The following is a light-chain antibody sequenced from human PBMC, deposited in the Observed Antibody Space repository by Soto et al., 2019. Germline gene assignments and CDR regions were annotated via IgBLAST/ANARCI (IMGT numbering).Light chain of an antibody. CDR1: QSVRTN. Sequence: EIVMTQSPVTLSVSPGERAILSCRASQSVRTNLAWYQQKLGQPPRLLIYDASTRATGIPARFSGSGSGTELAFSLSSLRSEDDATYYCQQYDGWPPGHTFGQGTKVEIK. V-gene: IGKV3-15*01. J-gene: IGKJ2*01. CDR2: DAS. CDR3: QQYDGWPPGHT.